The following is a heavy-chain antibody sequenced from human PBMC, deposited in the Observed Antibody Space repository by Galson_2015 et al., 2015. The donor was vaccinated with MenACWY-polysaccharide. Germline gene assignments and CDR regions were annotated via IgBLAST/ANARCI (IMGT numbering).Heavy chain of an antibody. CDR1: EITFNTYA. D-gene: IGHD6-13*01. CDR3: AKNTRQAAGSAPYYYGLDV. J-gene: IGHJ6*02. V-gene: IGHV3-23*01. CDR2: ISGSGFSI. Sequence: SLRLSCAVSEITFNTYAMTWVRQAPGKGLEWVATISGSGFSIHRADSVKGRFTISRDNSKNTVFLLMNNLKAADTAVYYCAKNTRQAAGSAPYYYGLDVWGLGTAVTVSS.